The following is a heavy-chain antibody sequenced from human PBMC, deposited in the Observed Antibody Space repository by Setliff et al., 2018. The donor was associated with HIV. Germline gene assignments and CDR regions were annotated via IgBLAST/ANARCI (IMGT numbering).Heavy chain of an antibody. D-gene: IGHD3-22*01. CDR1: GFTFISYG. Sequence: GGSLRLSCAVSGFTFISYGMYWVRQAPGKGLEWVAFIRYDGSYRYYVDSVKGRFTISRDNSKNTMFLQMNSLRVEDTAIYYCAKWEGYYPSPPEYLHHWGQGSLVTVSS. CDR3: AKWEGYYPSPPEYLHH. CDR2: IRYDGSYR. V-gene: IGHV3-30*02. J-gene: IGHJ1*01.